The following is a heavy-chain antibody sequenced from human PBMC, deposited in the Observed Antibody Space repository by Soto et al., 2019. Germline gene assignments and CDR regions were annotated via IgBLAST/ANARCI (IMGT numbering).Heavy chain of an antibody. CDR3: ARGTSGDKVDY. Sequence: VQLQESGPGVVEPSQTLSLTCTVSGGSINNNGYFWSWIRQPPGSGLEWIGHIYNSGSTYSNPALKRRLTISVDTSKNQFSLQLSSVTAADTALYYCARGTSGDKVDYWGQGTLVTVSS. CDR1: GGSINNNGYF. CDR2: IYNSGST. V-gene: IGHV4-30-4*01. D-gene: IGHD1-26*01. J-gene: IGHJ4*02.